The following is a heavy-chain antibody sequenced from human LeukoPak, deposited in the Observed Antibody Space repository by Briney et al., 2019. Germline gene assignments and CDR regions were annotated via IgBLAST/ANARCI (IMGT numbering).Heavy chain of an antibody. J-gene: IGHJ4*02. CDR3: ARDSMVAYCGGDCLT. Sequence: GGSLRLSCAASGFTFSSYSMTWVRQAPGKGLEWVSSITRSSNYIYYADSVKGRFTISRDNAKNSLYLQMNSLRAEDTAVYYCARDSMVAYCGGDCLTWGQGTLVTVSS. V-gene: IGHV3-21*01. D-gene: IGHD2-21*02. CDR2: ITRSSNYI. CDR1: GFTFSSYS.